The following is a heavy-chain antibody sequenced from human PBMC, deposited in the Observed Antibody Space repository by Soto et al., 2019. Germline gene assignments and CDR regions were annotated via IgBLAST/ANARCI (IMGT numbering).Heavy chain of an antibody. CDR3: ASAMVAATAGFDY. V-gene: IGHV4-39*01. CDR1: GGSISSSSYY. D-gene: IGHD2-15*01. Sequence: SETLSLTCTVSGGSISSSSYYWGWIRQPPGKGLEWIGSIYYSGSTYYNPSLKSRVTISVDTSKNQFSLKLSSVTAADTAVYYCASAMVAATAGFDYWGQGTLVTVSS. CDR2: IYYSGST. J-gene: IGHJ4*02.